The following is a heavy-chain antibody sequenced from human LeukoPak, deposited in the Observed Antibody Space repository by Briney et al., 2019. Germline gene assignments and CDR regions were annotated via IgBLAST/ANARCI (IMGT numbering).Heavy chain of an antibody. J-gene: IGHJ4*02. CDR2: ISYDGSNK. CDR1: GFTFSSYG. Sequence: GGSLRLSCAASGFTFSSYGMRWVRQAPGKGLEWVAVISYDGSNKYYADSVKGRFTISRDNSKNTLYLQMNSLRAEDTAVYYCATLKGQQWLATDYWGQGTLVTVSS. D-gene: IGHD6-19*01. V-gene: IGHV3-30*03. CDR3: ATLKGQQWLATDY.